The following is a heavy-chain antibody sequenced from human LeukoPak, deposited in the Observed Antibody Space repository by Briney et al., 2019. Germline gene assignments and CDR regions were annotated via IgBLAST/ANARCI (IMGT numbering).Heavy chain of an antibody. V-gene: IGHV4-34*01. J-gene: IGHJ6*02. CDR1: GGSFSGYY. CDR3: ARGYYDFWSGYYLTYYYYGMDV. CDR2: INHSGST. Sequence: PSETLSLTCAVYGGSFSGYYWSWIRQPPGKGLEWIGEINHSGSTNYNPSLKSRVTISVDTSKNQFSLKLSSVTAADTAVYYCARGYYDFWSGYYLTYYYYGMDVWGQGTTVTVSS. D-gene: IGHD3-3*01.